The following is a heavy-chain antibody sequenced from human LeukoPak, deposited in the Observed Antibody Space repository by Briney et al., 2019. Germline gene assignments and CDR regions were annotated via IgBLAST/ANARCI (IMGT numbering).Heavy chain of an antibody. CDR2: IYTSGST. Sequence: SETLSLTCTVSGGSISSYYWSWIRQPAGKGLGWIGRIYTSGSTNYNPSLKSRVTMSVDTSKNQFSLKLSSVTAADTAVYYCARTSSGNDPDYWGQGTLVTVSS. V-gene: IGHV4-4*07. J-gene: IGHJ4*02. CDR1: GGSISSYY. CDR3: ARTSSGNDPDY. D-gene: IGHD3-10*01.